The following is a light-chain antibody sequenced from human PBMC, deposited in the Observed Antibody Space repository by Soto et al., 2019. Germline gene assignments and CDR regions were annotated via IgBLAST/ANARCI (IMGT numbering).Light chain of an antibody. CDR3: QQSYSTPS. CDR2: DAF. V-gene: IGKV1-39*01. Sequence: DIQMTQSPSSLSASVGDRVTITCRASQSISSYLSWYQQKPGKAPKLVISDAFSLQSGVPSRFSGSGSGTDFTLTISSLQPEDFATYYCQQSYSTPSFGPGTKVDIK. J-gene: IGKJ3*01. CDR1: QSISSY.